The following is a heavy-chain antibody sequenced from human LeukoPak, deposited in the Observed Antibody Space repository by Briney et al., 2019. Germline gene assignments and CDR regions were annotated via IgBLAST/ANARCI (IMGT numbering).Heavy chain of an antibody. D-gene: IGHD5-18*01. CDR1: GFTFSSYA. J-gene: IGHJ4*02. Sequence: GGSLRLSCAASGFTFSSYAMHWVRQAPGKGLEWVAVISYDGSNKYYADSVKGRFTISRDNSKNTLYLQMNSLRAEDTAVYYCARGPRGYSYGTGDYWGQGTLVTVSS. CDR2: ISYDGSNK. V-gene: IGHV3-30-3*01. CDR3: ARGPRGYSYGTGDY.